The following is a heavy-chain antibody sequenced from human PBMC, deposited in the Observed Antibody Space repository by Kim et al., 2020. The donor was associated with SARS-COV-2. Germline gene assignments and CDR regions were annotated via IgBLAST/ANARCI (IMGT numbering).Heavy chain of an antibody. D-gene: IGHD4-17*01. CDR1: GGTHSSYT. CDR2: IIHFIGTA. CDR3: ATGNNPITYDDYGPIDY. Sequence: SLKVSCKASGGTHSSYTISWVRQAPGQGLEWVGGIIHFIGTAHYAQKFQGRVTITADESTSTAYMELSSLRFEETAKYYCATGNNPITYDDYGPIDYWGQGTLVTVSS. J-gene: IGHJ4*02. V-gene: IGHV1-69*13.